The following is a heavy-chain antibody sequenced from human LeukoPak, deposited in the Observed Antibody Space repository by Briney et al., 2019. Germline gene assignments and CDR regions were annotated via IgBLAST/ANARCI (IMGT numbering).Heavy chain of an antibody. CDR3: ARIMAYTDAFDI. V-gene: IGHV4-4*07. J-gene: IGHJ3*02. CDR2: LYASGST. Sequence: PSETLSLTCTVSGGSISSYSWSWIRQPAGKGLEWIGRLYASGSTNYNPSLKSRVTMSVDTSKNQFSLKLGSVTAADTAVYYCARIMAYTDAFDIWGQGTMVTVSS. CDR1: GGSISSYS. D-gene: IGHD3-16*01.